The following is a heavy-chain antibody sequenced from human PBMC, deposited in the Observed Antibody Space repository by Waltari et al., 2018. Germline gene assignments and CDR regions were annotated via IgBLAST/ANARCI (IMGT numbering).Heavy chain of an antibody. Sequence: EVQLVQSGAEVKKPGATVKISCKVSGYTFTDYYMHWVQQAPGKGLEWMGLVDPEDGETIYAEKFQGRVTITADTSTDTAYMELSSLRSEDTAVYYCAMARGDYYDSSGYWWYFDLWGRGTLVTVSS. J-gene: IGHJ2*01. V-gene: IGHV1-69-2*01. CDR1: GYTFTDYY. CDR3: AMARGDYYDSSGYWWYFDL. CDR2: VDPEDGET. D-gene: IGHD3-22*01.